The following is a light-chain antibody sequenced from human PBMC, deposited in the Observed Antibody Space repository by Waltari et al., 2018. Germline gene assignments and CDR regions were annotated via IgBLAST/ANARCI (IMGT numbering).Light chain of an antibody. CDR3: QQRRDWPLT. Sequence: DIVLTQSPAILSLSPGERASLSCRASQSVTNYLAWYQQKPRQPPRLLIYDTSNRATCIPSIFSCIRFATDFTLTISSLEPEDFAVYYCQQRRDWPLTFGGGTKVEIK. V-gene: IGKV3-11*01. CDR2: DTS. CDR1: QSVTNY. J-gene: IGKJ4*01.